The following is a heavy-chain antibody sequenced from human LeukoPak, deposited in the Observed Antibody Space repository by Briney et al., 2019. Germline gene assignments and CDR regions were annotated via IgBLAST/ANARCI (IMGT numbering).Heavy chain of an antibody. Sequence: SETLSLTCAVYGGSFSGYYWSWIRQPPGKGLEWIGEINHSGSTNYNPSLKSRVTISVDTSKNQFSLKLSSVTAADTAVYYCARVKRGVTVLPTDYWGQGTLVTVSP. V-gene: IGHV4-34*01. D-gene: IGHD1-14*01. CDR1: GGSFSGYY. CDR2: INHSGST. J-gene: IGHJ4*02. CDR3: ARVKRGVTVLPTDY.